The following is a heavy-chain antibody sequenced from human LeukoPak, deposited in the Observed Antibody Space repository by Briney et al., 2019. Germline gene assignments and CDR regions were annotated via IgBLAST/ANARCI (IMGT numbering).Heavy chain of an antibody. CDR2: INHSGST. CDR3: ARGLADIVVVPAARARGTSGWFDP. Sequence: SETLSLTCAVYGGSFSGYYWSWIRQPPGKGLEWIGEINHSGSTNYDPSLKSRGTISVDTSKNQFSLKLSSVTAADTAVYYCARGLADIVVVPAARARGTSGWFDPWGQGTLVTVSS. D-gene: IGHD2-2*01. V-gene: IGHV4-34*01. CDR1: GGSFSGYY. J-gene: IGHJ5*02.